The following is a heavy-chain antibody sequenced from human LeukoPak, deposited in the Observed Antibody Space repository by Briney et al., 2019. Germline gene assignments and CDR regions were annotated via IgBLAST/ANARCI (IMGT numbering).Heavy chain of an antibody. D-gene: IGHD6-13*01. CDR3: ASSADSSSWQYYYYYGMDV. Sequence: SCKASGYTFTSYAMHWVRQAPGKGLEWVAVTSYDGSNKYYADSVKGRFTISRDNSKNTLYLQMNSLRAEDTAVYYCASSADSSSWQYYYYYGMDVWGQGTTVTVSS. CDR1: GYTFTSYA. V-gene: IGHV3-30-3*01. CDR2: TSYDGSNK. J-gene: IGHJ6*02.